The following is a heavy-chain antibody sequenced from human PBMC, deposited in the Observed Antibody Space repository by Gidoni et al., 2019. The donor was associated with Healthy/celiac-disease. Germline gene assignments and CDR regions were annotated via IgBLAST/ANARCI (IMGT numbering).Heavy chain of an antibody. CDR1: GGTFSSYA. V-gene: IGHV1-69*01. Sequence: QVQLVQSGAEVKKPGSSAKGSCKAPGGTFSSYAISWVRQAPGQGLEWMGGIIPIVGTANYARKFQGRVTITADESTSTAYMELSSLRSEDTAVYYCARDTTVVTPESRYFDLWGRGTLVTVSS. CDR2: IIPIVGTA. D-gene: IGHD4-17*01. J-gene: IGHJ2*01. CDR3: ARDTTVVTPESRYFDL.